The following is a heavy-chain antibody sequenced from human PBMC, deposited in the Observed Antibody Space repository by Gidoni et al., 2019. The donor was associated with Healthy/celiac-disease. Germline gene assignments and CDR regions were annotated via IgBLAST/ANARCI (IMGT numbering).Heavy chain of an antibody. D-gene: IGHD3-16*01. V-gene: IGHV3-30-3*01. CDR1: GFTFSSYA. Sequence: QVQLVESGGGVVQPGRSLRLSCAASGFTFSSYAMHWVRQAPGKGLEGVAFISYDGSNKYYADSVKGRFTISRDNSKNTLYLQMNSLRAEDTAVYYCARIGVHYYYYGMDVWGQGTTVTVSS. CDR2: ISYDGSNK. J-gene: IGHJ6*02. CDR3: ARIGVHYYYYGMDV.